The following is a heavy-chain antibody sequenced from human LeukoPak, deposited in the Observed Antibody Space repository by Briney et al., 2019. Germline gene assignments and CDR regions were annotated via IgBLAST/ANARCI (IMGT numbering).Heavy chain of an antibody. CDR1: GYTFTAYY. V-gene: IGHV1-2*02. J-gene: IGHJ4*02. D-gene: IGHD1-26*01. CDR2: INPNNGDT. Sequence: ASVEVSCKASGYTFTAYYIHWVRQAPGQGLEWMGWINPNNGDTNYAQNFQGRVTMTRDTSISTAYMELRRLRPDDTAVYFCARAHTTLLGAGGYWGQGTLVTVSS. CDR3: ARAHTTLLGAGGY.